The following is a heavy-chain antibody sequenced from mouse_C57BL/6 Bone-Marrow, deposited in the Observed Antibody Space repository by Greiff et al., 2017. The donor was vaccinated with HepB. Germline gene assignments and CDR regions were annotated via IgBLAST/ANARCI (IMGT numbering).Heavy chain of an antibody. CDR3: AREDYGSSYAF. V-gene: IGHV1-81*01. D-gene: IGHD1-1*01. J-gene: IGHJ2*01. CDR2: IYPRSGNT. Sequence: VKLVESGAELARPGASVKLSCKASGYTFTSYGISWVKQRTGQGLEWIGEIYPRSGNTYYNEKFKGKATLTADKSSSTAYMELRSLTSEDSAVYFCAREDYGSSYAFWGQGTTLTVSS. CDR1: GYTFTSYG.